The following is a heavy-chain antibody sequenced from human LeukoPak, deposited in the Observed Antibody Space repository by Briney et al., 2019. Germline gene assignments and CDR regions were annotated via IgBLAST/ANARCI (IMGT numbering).Heavy chain of an antibody. CDR1: GFTFSSYG. CDR2: ISGSGGST. J-gene: IGHJ3*02. D-gene: IGHD3-10*01. Sequence: GGSLRLSCAASGFTFSSYGMSWVRQAPGKGLEWVSAISGSGGSTYYADSVKGRFTISRDNSKDTLYLQMNSLRAEDTAVYYCAKGYTLHHWAGYYYGSGSYYYPVDAFDIWGQGTMVTVSS. V-gene: IGHV3-23*01. CDR3: AKGYTLHHWAGYYYGSGSYYYPVDAFDI.